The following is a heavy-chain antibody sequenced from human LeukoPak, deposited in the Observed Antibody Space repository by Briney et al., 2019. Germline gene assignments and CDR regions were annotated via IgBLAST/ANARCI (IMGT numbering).Heavy chain of an antibody. J-gene: IGHJ4*02. Sequence: GGSLRLSCVVSGFTLSSRWMMWVRQAPGEGLEWMTNINRDGSEKNYVDSVEGRFTITRDNAENSLYLQMNSLKVEDSAIYYCATYDSWSGYNIAYWGQGTLVTVSS. D-gene: IGHD3-3*01. V-gene: IGHV3-7*03. CDR2: INRDGSEK. CDR1: GFTLSSRW. CDR3: ATYDSWSGYNIAY.